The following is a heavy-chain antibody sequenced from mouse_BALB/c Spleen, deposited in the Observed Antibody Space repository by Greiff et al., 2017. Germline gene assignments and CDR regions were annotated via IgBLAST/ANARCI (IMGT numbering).Heavy chain of an antibody. V-gene: IGHV3-6*02. CDR2: ISYDGSN. J-gene: IGHJ2*01. CDR3: AKTARANYFDY. CDR1: GYSITSGYY. Sequence: DVQLQESGPGLVKPSQSLSLTCSVTGYSITSGYYWNWIRQFPGNKLEWMGYISYDGSNNYNPSLKNRISITRDTSKNQFFLKLNSVTTEDTATYYCAKTARANYFDYWGQGTTLTVSS. D-gene: IGHD3-2*01.